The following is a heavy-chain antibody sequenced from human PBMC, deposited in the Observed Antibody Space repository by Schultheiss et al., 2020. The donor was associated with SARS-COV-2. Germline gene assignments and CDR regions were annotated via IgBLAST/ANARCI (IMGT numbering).Heavy chain of an antibody. CDR2: IYYSGST. CDR3: ARPSSSGFSPYGLDV. CDR1: GGSISSYY. Sequence: SQTLSLTCTVSGGSISSYYWSWIRQPPGKGLEWIGYIYYSGSTNYNPSLKSRVTISVDTSKNQFSLKLSSVTAADTATYYCARPSSSGFSPYGLDVWGRGITVTVAS. D-gene: IGHD3-22*01. J-gene: IGHJ6*02. V-gene: IGHV4-59*01.